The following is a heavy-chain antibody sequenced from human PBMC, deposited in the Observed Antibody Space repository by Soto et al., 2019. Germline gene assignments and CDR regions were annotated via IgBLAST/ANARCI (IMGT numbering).Heavy chain of an antibody. D-gene: IGHD5-12*01. CDR3: VKGPLISGYDKRGELFDY. CDR2: ISSNGGST. J-gene: IGHJ4*02. Sequence: EVQLVESGGGLVQPGGSLRLSCSASGFTFSSYAMHWVRQAPGKGLEYVSAISSNGGSTYYADSVKGRFTISRDNSKNTLYLQMSSLRAEDTAVYYCVKGPLISGYDKRGELFDYWGQGTLVTVSS. CDR1: GFTFSSYA. V-gene: IGHV3-64D*06.